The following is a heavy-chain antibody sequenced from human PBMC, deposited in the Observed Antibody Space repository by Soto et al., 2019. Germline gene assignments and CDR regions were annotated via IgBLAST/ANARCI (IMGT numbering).Heavy chain of an antibody. CDR3: AVVAGSYWFDC. Sequence: GGSLRLSCSASGFTCSSDGMHWVRQAPGKGLEYVSAIKNSGSTTNYAGSVKGRFTISRDNSKNMLYLQMSSLTSEDTAVYYCAVVAGSYWFDCWGQGTLVTVSS. J-gene: IGHJ4*02. V-gene: IGHV3-64D*06. D-gene: IGHD6-19*01. CDR2: IKNSGSTT. CDR1: GFTCSSDG.